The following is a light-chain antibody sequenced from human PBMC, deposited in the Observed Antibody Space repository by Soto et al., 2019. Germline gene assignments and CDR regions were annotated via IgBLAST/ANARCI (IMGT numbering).Light chain of an antibody. CDR1: SSNIGSNT. CDR3: AVWDDTLNGVI. CDR2: SDN. Sequence: QAVVTQPPSASATPGQRVPISCSGSSSNIGSNTVNWYQQLPGTAPKLLIYSDNQRPSGVPDRFSGSKSGTSASLAIRGLQSEDEADYYCAVWDDTLNGVIFGGGTQLTVL. J-gene: IGLJ2*01. V-gene: IGLV1-44*01.